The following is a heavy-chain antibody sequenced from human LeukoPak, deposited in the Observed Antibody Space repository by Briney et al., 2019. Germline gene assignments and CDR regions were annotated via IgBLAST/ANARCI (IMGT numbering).Heavy chain of an antibody. CDR2: ISSSSSTI. CDR3: ARVFYYDSSGYYGFGY. J-gene: IGHJ4*02. D-gene: IGHD3-22*01. V-gene: IGHV3-48*01. Sequence: PGGSLRLSCAASGFTFSSYSMNWVRRAPGKGLEWVSYISSSSSTIYYADSVKGRFTISRDNAKNSLYLQMNSLRAEDTAVYYCARVFYYDSSGYYGFGYWGQGTLVTVSS. CDR1: GFTFSSYS.